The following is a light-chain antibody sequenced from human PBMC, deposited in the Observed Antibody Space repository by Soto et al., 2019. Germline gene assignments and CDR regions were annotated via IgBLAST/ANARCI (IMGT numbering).Light chain of an antibody. CDR1: SSDVGGYNY. CDR3: SSYTSISTLVV. J-gene: IGLJ3*02. Sequence: QSALTQPASVSGSPGQSITISCTGTSSDVGGYNYVSWYQQHPGKAPKLMIYEVSNRPSGVSNRFSGSKSGNTASLTISGLPAEDEADYYCSSYTSISTLVVFGGGTKLTVL. CDR2: EVS. V-gene: IGLV2-14*01.